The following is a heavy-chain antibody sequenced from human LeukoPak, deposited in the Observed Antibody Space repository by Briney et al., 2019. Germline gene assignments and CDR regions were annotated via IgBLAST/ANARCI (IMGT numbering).Heavy chain of an antibody. D-gene: IGHD2-21*02. CDR1: GGSITNSNW. Sequence: SETLSLTCAVSGGSITNSNWWSWVRQPPGKGLEWIGEIYHTGSTNYNPSLKSRVTISVDKSKNEFSLKLTSVTAADTAVYYCVKMGDYYFDYWGQGTLVTVSS. CDR3: VKMGDYYFDY. J-gene: IGHJ4*02. V-gene: IGHV4-4*02. CDR2: IYHTGST.